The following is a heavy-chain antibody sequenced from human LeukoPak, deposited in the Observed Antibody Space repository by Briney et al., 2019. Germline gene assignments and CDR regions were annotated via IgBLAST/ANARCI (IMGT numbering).Heavy chain of an antibody. Sequence: GGSLRLSCVASGITFSSHGMDWVGQPPGKELEWVAVIADDGGVKQYADSVKGRFTVSRDNSKSTLSLQMNGLSVEDTAIYYCAREATWGEWYFDHWGQGTPVTVSS. CDR1: GITFSSHG. CDR3: AREATWGEWYFDH. J-gene: IGHJ4*02. V-gene: IGHV3-30*03. D-gene: IGHD3-3*01. CDR2: IADDGGVK.